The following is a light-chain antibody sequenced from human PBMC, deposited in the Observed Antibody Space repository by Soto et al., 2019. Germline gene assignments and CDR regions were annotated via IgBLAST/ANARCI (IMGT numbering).Light chain of an antibody. CDR1: TSDVGGYNY. CDR2: GVT. J-gene: IGLJ1*01. Sequence: QSVLTQPPCASGSPGQSLTISCTGTTSDVGGYNYVSWYQQHPGKAPKLMIYGVTKRPSGVPDRFSGSRSGNTASLTVSGLQTEDEADYYCSSYVGSNNYVFGTGTKVTVL. CDR3: SSYVGSNNYV. V-gene: IGLV2-8*01.